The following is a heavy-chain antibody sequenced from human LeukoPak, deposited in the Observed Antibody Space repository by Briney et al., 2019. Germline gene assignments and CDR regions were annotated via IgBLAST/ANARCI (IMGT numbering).Heavy chain of an antibody. D-gene: IGHD6-19*01. V-gene: IGHV3-23*01. J-gene: IGHJ4*02. CDR1: GFTFSNYA. Sequence: GGSLRLSCGASGFTFSNYAMSWVRQAPGKGLEWVSAISGSGGSTYYADSVKGRFTISRDNSKNTLYLQMNSLRAEDTAVYYCAKDGSKTVAGTYFDYWGQGTLVTVSS. CDR3: AKDGSKTVAGTYFDY. CDR2: ISGSGGST.